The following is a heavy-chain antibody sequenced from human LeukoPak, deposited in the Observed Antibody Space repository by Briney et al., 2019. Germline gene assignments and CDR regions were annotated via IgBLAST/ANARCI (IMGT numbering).Heavy chain of an antibody. V-gene: IGHV3-48*04. Sequence: PGGSLRLSCAASGFTFSSYSMNWVRQAPGKGLEWVSYISSSSSTIYYADSVKGRFTISRDNAKNSLYLQMNSLRAEDTAVYYCARDIDHDYGDFYFDYWGQGTLVTVSS. D-gene: IGHD4-17*01. CDR1: GFTFSSYS. J-gene: IGHJ4*02. CDR3: ARDIDHDYGDFYFDY. CDR2: ISSSSSTI.